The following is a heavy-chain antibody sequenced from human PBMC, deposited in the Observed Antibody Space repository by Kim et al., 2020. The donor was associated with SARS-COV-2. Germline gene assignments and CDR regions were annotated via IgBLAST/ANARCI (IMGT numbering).Heavy chain of an antibody. Sequence: GGSLRLSCAASGFTFSSYGMHWVRQAPNKGLEWVAVIWYDGSNKYYTDSVKGRFTISRDNSKNTLYLQMNSLRAEDTAIYYCAKDSRDDGQWLVNWGHGT. CDR1: GFTFSSYG. V-gene: IGHV3-33*03. J-gene: IGHJ4*01. D-gene: IGHD6-19*01. CDR2: IWYDGSNK. CDR3: AKDSRDDGQWLVN.